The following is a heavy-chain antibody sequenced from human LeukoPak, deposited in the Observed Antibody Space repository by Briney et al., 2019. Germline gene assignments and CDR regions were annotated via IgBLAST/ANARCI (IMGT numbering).Heavy chain of an antibody. D-gene: IGHD2-2*02. J-gene: IGHJ6*02. CDR1: GFTFSSYA. CDR3: ARDHVVVVPAAILYYYYGMDV. Sequence: GRSLRLSCAASGFTFSSYAMHWVRQAPGKGLEWVAVTSYDGSNKYYADSVKGRFTISRDNSKNTLYLQMNSLRAEDTAVYYCARDHVVVVPAAILYYYYGMDVWGQGTTVTVSS. V-gene: IGHV3-30-3*01. CDR2: TSYDGSNK.